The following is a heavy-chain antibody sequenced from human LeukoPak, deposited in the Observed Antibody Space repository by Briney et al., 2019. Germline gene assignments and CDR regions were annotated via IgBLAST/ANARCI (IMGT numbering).Heavy chain of an antibody. J-gene: IGHJ4*02. Sequence: PSETLSLTCAFYTRSFSGYYWSWIRQPPGKGLEWIGEINHSGSTNYNPSLKSRVTISVDTSKNQFSLKLSSVTAADTAVYYCARGAGTRNYRFDYWGQGTLVTVSS. CDR3: ARGAGTRNYRFDY. CDR2: INHSGST. CDR1: TRSFSGYY. V-gene: IGHV4-34*01. D-gene: IGHD1-7*01.